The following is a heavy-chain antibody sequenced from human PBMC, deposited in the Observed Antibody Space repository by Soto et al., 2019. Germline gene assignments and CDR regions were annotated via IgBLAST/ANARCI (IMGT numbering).Heavy chain of an antibody. CDR3: AKEDPSSGSLDY. CDR1: VFPFGASG. V-gene: IGHV3-23*01. Sequence: GSLAVWCAASVFPFGASGMSWVPQAPGKGLEWVSGISDSGATTYYADSVRGRFTISRDNSKNTLYLQMKALRAEDSASHYCAKEDPSSGSLDYWGQGAMFTVSS. CDR2: ISDSGATT. J-gene: IGHJ4*02. D-gene: IGHD6-19*01.